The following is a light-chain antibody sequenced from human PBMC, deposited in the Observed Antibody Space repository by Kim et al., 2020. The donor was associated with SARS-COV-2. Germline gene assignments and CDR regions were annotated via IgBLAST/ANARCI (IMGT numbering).Light chain of an antibody. CDR1: NIGGKS. CDR3: QVWDSSSDHPYV. CDR2: YDS. J-gene: IGLJ1*01. Sequence: PGKTARITCGGNNIGGKSVHWYQQKPGQAPVLVIYYDSDRPSGIPERFSGSNSGNTATLTISRVEAGDEADYYCQVWDSSSDHPYVFGTGTKVTVL. V-gene: IGLV3-21*04.